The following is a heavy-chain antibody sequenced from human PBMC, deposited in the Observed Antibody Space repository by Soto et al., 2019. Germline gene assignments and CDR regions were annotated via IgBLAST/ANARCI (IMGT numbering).Heavy chain of an antibody. CDR2: INTAGGGT. J-gene: IGHJ4*02. V-gene: IGHV1-46*01. D-gene: IGHD6-13*01. CDR3: ARRDSNSWSFDF. Sequence: QVQLVQPGAEVAKPGASVKVSCEARGYTFSRYLIHWVRQAPGQSFAWVGAINTAGGGTTNGQKYQGRVTMTRDTSTNTGYMEVSSLTSENTAVYFCARRDSNSWSFDFWGQGTLVTVSS. CDR1: GYTFSRYL.